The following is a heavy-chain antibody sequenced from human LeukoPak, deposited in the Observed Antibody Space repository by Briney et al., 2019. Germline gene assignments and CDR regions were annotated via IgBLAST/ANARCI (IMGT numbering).Heavy chain of an antibody. CDR1: VFTSTGYW. D-gene: IGHD6-19*01. Sequence: GGCLRHSCAPSVFTSTGYWMHWVCDAPGRGGVCVSRMNSDGSNTRHAHSVLGRFTISRDNVKSTLYLKMISLRAEDTGVCYGARVIYSGWGGELSDWGQGTLVSVSS. J-gene: IGHJ4*02. V-gene: IGHV3-74*01. CDR2: MNSDGSNT. CDR3: ARVIYSGWGGELSD.